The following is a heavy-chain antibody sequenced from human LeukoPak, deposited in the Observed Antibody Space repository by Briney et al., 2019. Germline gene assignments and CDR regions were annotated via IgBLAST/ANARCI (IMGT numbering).Heavy chain of an antibody. J-gene: IGHJ5*02. V-gene: IGHV4-30-2*01. CDR1: GGSISSGGYY. Sequence: KSSETLSLTCTVSGGSISSGGYYWSWIRQPPGKGLEWIGYIYHSGSTYYNPSLKSRVTISVDRSKNQFSLKLSSVTAADTAVYYWASKFGEFFSNWFDPWGQGTLVTVSS. D-gene: IGHD3-10*01. CDR3: ASKFGEFFSNWFDP. CDR2: IYHSGST.